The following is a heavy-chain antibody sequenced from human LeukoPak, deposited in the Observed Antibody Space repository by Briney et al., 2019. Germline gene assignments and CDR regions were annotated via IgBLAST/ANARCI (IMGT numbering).Heavy chain of an antibody. Sequence: SETLSLTCTVFGGSIRSGDYFWSWIRQPPGKGLEWIGYIYYSGTSYYNPSFKSRVTISLDTSKNQFSLKVNSVTAADTAVYYCARADYTGYYFDFWGQGTLVTVSS. CDR3: ARADYTGYYFDF. J-gene: IGHJ4*02. D-gene: IGHD4-11*01. V-gene: IGHV4-30-4*01. CDR2: IYYSGTS. CDR1: GGSIRSGDYF.